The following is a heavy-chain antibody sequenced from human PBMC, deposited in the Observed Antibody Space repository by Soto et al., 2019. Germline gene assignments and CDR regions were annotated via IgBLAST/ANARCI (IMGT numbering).Heavy chain of an antibody. J-gene: IGHJ6*02. CDR1: GFTFTSYA. V-gene: IGHV3-23*01. CDR2: INPTGDIT. Sequence: GGSLRLSCVASGFTFTSYAMNWVRQTPGKGLEWVSTINPTGDITYYADSVKGRFSIFRDNSRNILYLLMNSLRAEDTAIYYCSGGKDDPLYYFYYGIDVWGQGTTVTVS. CDR3: SGGKDDPLYYFYYGIDV. D-gene: IGHD3-16*01.